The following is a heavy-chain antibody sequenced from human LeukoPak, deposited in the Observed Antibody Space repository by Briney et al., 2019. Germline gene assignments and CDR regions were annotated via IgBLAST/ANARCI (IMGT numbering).Heavy chain of an antibody. V-gene: IGHV3-30*04. D-gene: IGHD4-17*01. Sequence: GALRLSCAASGFTFSSYAMHWVRQAPGKGLEWVAVISYDGSNKYYADSVKGRFTISRDNSKNTLYLQMNSLRAEDTAVYYCARDDYGFSLWGQGTMVTVSS. CDR2: ISYDGSNK. CDR1: GFTFSSYA. J-gene: IGHJ3*01. CDR3: ARDDYGFSL.